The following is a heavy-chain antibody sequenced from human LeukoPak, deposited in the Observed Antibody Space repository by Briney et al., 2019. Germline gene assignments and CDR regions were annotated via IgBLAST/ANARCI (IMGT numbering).Heavy chain of an antibody. CDR1: GFTFDDYA. J-gene: IGHJ4*02. D-gene: IGHD5-18*01. CDR3: AKAIGYSYGTPYFDY. Sequence: GRSLRLSCAASGFTFDDYAIHWVRPVPGKGLGWVSGISWNSGNIGSADSVKGRFTISRDNAKNSLYLQMNSLRAEDTALYYCAKAIGYSYGTPYFDYWGQGTLVTVSS. CDR2: ISWNSGNI. V-gene: IGHV3-9*01.